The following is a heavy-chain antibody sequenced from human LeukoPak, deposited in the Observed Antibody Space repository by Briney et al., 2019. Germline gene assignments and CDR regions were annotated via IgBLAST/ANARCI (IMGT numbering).Heavy chain of an antibody. CDR1: GGSISNGGYS. CDR3: ARTRIRGVIINGFDI. CDR2: IYHSGST. V-gene: IGHV4-30-2*01. J-gene: IGHJ3*02. Sequence: SETLSLTCAVSGGSISNGGYSWSWIRQPPGKGLEWIGYIYHSGSTYYNSSLKSRVTISVDRSKNQFSLKLSSVTAADTAVYYCARTRIRGVIINGFDIWGQGTMVTVSS. D-gene: IGHD3-10*01.